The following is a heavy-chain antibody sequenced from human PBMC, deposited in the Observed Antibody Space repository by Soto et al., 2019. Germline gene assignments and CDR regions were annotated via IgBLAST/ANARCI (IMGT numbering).Heavy chain of an antibody. J-gene: IGHJ3*02. CDR1: GYSFTSYW. CDR3: ARHPASLTPTVTDADGFDI. CDR2: IYPGDSDT. D-gene: IGHD4-17*01. Sequence: PGESLKISCKGSGYSFTSYWIGWVRQMPGKGLEWMGIIYPGDSDTRYSPSFQGQVTISADKSISTAYLQWSSLKASDTAMYYCARHPASLTPTVTDADGFDIWGQGTMVTVSS. V-gene: IGHV5-51*01.